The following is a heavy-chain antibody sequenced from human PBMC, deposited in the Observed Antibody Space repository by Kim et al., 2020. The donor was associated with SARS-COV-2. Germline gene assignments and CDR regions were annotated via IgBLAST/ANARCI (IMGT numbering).Heavy chain of an antibody. D-gene: IGHD3-3*01. Sequence: GGTNYAQKCQGRVTMTRDTSISTAFMELTGLRSDDTAVYYCARVYSTIENYWGQGTLVTVSS. CDR3: ARVYSTIENY. J-gene: IGHJ4*02. CDR2: GGT. V-gene: IGHV1-2*02.